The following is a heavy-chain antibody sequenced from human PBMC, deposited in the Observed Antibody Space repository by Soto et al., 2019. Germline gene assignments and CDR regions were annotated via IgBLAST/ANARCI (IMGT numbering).Heavy chain of an antibody. CDR3: AHLRGYSGYDGY. Sequence: QVQLVQSGAEVKKPGSSVKVSCKASGGTFSSYTISWVRQAPGQGLEWKGRIIPILGIANYAQKFQGRVTITADKSTSTAYMELSSLRSEDTAVYYCAHLRGYSGYDGYWGQGTLVTVSS. CDR1: GGTFSSYT. CDR2: IIPILGIA. J-gene: IGHJ4*02. V-gene: IGHV1-69*02. D-gene: IGHD5-12*01.